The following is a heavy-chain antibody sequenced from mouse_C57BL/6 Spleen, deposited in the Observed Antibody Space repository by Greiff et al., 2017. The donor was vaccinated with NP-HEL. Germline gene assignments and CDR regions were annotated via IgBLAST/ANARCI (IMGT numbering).Heavy chain of an antibody. J-gene: IGHJ4*01. CDR3: ARGDYYGSSFPYAMDY. Sequence: EVNVVASGGGLVKPGGSLKLSCAASGFTFSDYGMHWVRQAPEKGLAWVAYISSGSSTIYYADTVKGRFTISRDNAKNTLFLQMTSLRSEDTAMYYCARGDYYGSSFPYAMDYWGQGTSVTVAS. CDR1: GFTFSDYG. V-gene: IGHV5-17*01. CDR2: ISSGSSTI. D-gene: IGHD1-1*01.